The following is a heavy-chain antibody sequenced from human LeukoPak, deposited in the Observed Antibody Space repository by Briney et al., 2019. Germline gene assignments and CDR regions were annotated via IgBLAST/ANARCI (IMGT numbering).Heavy chain of an antibody. D-gene: IGHD5-18*01. CDR3: ARDGTAMVHYYYYMDV. CDR2: ISWNSGSI. CDR1: GFTFDDYA. V-gene: IGHV3-9*01. J-gene: IGHJ6*03. Sequence: GGSLRLSCAASGFTFDDYAMHWVRQAPGKGLEWVSGISWNSGSIGYADSVKGRFTISRDNAKNSLYLQMNSLRAEDTAVYYCARDGTAMVHYYYYMDVWGKGTTVTVSS.